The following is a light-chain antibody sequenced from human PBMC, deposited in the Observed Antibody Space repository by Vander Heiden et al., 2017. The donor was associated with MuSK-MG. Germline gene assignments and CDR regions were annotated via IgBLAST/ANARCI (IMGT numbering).Light chain of an antibody. V-gene: IGKV1-39*01. Sequence: DIQLPQPPSSLSASVGDRVTITCRASQSINSYVNWDQQKPGKAPKLLIYAASSFQSGVPSRFSGSGSGTDFTLTISSLQPEDFATYYCQQSYSTPRTFGQGTRMEIK. CDR2: AAS. CDR3: QQSYSTPRT. J-gene: IGKJ5*01. CDR1: QSINSY.